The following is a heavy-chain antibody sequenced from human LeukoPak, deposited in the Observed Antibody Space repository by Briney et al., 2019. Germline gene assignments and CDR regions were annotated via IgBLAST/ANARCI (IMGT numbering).Heavy chain of an antibody. CDR2: LDNNGDNT. J-gene: IGHJ4*02. D-gene: IGHD3-9*01. CDR1: GYTFTTYG. V-gene: IGHV3-23*01. CDR3: AKVHSPGFYYYDS. Sequence: PGGTLRLSCVGSGYTFTTYGMSWVRQAPGKGLEWVSGLDNNGDNTYYADSVKGRVTISRDNSKNTLYLQMNSLRAADTAIYYCAKVHSPGFYYYDSWGQGMLVTVSS.